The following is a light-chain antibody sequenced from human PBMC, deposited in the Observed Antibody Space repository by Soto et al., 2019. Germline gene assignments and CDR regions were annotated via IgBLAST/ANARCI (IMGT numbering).Light chain of an antibody. CDR2: KAS. J-gene: IGKJ4*01. CDR3: QQYNSYPLT. V-gene: IGKV1-5*03. Sequence: DIQMTQSPSTLSASVGDRVTITRRASQSISNWLAWYQQKPGKAPKLLIYKASSLESGVPSRFSGSGSGTEFTLTICSLQPYDFATYYCQQYNSYPLTFGGGTKVEIK. CDR1: QSISNW.